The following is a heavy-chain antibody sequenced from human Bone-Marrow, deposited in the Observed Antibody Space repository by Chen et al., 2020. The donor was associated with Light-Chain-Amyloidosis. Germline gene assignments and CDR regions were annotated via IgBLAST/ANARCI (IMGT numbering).Heavy chain of an antibody. J-gene: IGHJ6*02. CDR2: IDPSGGIT. CDR3: ARAPSSGYEHVLGYPNYALDV. Sequence: QVQLLQSGAEVKRPGASVTVSCKASGDTFTSYYIHCVRQGPGQGLEWMGMIDPSGGITTYAQKFQGRVTMTRDTSTSTVYMDLSSLKSEDTAVYYCARAPSSGYEHVLGYPNYALDVWGQGTTVTVSS. V-gene: IGHV1-46*01. D-gene: IGHD5-12*01. CDR1: GDTFTSYY.